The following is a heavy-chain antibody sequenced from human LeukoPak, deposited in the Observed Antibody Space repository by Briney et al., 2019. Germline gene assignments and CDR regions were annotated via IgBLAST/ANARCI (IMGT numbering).Heavy chain of an antibody. CDR2: IYYSGST. Sequence: PSETLSLTCTVSGGSISSYYWSWIRQPPGKGLEWIGYIYYSGSTKYNASLKSRVTISVDTSKNQFSLKLSSVTAADTAVYYCAREGPEDAYYYYYYMDVWGKGTTVTVSS. CDR3: AREGPEDAYYYYYYMDV. J-gene: IGHJ6*03. V-gene: IGHV4-59*01. CDR1: GGSISSYY.